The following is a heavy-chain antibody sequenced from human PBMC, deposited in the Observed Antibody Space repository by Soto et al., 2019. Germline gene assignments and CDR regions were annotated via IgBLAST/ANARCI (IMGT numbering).Heavy chain of an antibody. J-gene: IGHJ5*02. CDR3: TRGPTGNTIFDP. CDR2: IRSKANSYAT. V-gene: IGHV3-73*01. CDR1: GFTFSGSA. D-gene: IGHD3-3*01. Sequence: EVQLVESGGGLVQPGGSLKLSCAASGFTFSGSAMHWVRQASGKGLEWVGRIRSKANSYATAYAASVTGMFPIPRDDSKNTAYLQINSLKTEDTAVYYCTRGPTGNTIFDPWGQGTLVTVSS.